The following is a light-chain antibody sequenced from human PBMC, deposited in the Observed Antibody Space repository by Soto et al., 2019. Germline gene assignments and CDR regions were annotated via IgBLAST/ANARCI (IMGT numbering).Light chain of an antibody. Sequence: EIELTQAPGTLSLYPGARDTLSCKASQSVSNNYLAWYPQKPGQAPRLLIYGASNRATGIPDRFIVSGSGTVFTLTISRLEPEEFALYDCPPYGSSGTFVQGPKVDLK. CDR2: GAS. CDR1: QSVSNNY. J-gene: IGKJ1*01. CDR3: PPYGSSGT. V-gene: IGKV3-20*01.